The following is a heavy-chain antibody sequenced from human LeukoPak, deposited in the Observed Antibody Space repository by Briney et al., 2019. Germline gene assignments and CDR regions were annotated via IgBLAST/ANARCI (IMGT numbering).Heavy chain of an antibody. CDR2: ISAYNGNT. CDR3: ARVPSNPNYDFWSGYYFDY. J-gene: IGHJ4*02. V-gene: IGHV1-18*01. D-gene: IGHD3-3*01. Sequence: ASVKVSCKASGYTFTSYGISWVRQAPGQGLEWMGWISAYNGNTNYAQKLQGRVTMTTDISTSTAYMELRSLRSDDTAVYYCARVPSNPNYDFWSGYYFDYWGQGTLVTVSS. CDR1: GYTFTSYG.